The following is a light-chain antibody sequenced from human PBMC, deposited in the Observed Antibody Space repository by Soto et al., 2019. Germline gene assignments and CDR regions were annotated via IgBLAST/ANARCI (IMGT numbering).Light chain of an antibody. CDR2: YDS. J-gene: IGLJ2*01. V-gene: IGLV3-21*04. Sequence: VLTQPPSVSVAPGKTARITCGGNNIGSKSVHWYQQKPGQAPVLVIYYDSDRPSGIPERFSGSNSGNTATLTISRVEAGDEADYYCQVWDSSSDHSVFGGGTKLTVL. CDR1: NIGSKS. CDR3: QVWDSSSDHSV.